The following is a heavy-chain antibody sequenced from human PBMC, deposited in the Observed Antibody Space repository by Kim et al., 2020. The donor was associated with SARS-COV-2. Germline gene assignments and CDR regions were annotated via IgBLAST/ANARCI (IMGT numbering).Heavy chain of an antibody. Sequence: SETLSLTCSVSDYSISSGYYWAWIRQPPGKGLEWIATVYYSGNSFYNPSLKSRVSISVDTAKNQFYLRLNSVTAADTAVYYCARRCTVPNRFDPWGRGTL. CDR1: DYSISSGYY. D-gene: IGHD2-8*02. V-gene: IGHV4-38-2*02. CDR3: ARRCTVPNRFDP. CDR2: VYYSGNS. J-gene: IGHJ5*02.